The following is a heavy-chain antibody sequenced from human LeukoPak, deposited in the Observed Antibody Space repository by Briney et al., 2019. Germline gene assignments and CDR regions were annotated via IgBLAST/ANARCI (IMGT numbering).Heavy chain of an antibody. J-gene: IGHJ3*02. D-gene: IGHD3-10*01. CDR1: GGSVSSGTYY. V-gene: IGHV4-61*01. CDR2: IYYSGST. Sequence: SETLSLTCTVSGGSVSSGTYYWSWIRQPPGEGLDGIGYIYYSGSTNYNPSLKSRVTISVDTSKNQFSLKLSSVTAADTAVYYCARVEWFGELSPFDIWGQGTMVTVSS. CDR3: ARVEWFGELSPFDI.